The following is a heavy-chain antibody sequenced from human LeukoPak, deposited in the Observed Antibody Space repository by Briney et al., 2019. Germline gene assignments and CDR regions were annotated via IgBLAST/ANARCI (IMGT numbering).Heavy chain of an antibody. CDR2: MNSDGSAT. V-gene: IGHV3-74*01. CDR3: AKGPNYFDS. Sequence: GGSLRLSCAASGFSFSNYWMHWVRQAPGKGLVWVTRMNSDGSATYYADSVQGRFTNSRDNAKNTLYLQMNSLRAEDTAMYFCAKGPNYFDSWGQRTLVTVSS. CDR1: GFSFSNYW. J-gene: IGHJ4*02.